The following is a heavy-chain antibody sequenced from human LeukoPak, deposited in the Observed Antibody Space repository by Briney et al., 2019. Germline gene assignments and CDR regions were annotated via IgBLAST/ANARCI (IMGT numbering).Heavy chain of an antibody. CDR3: ARDVVVPAFDAFDI. D-gene: IGHD2-2*01. CDR1: SGSISSGSYY. V-gene: IGHV4-61*02. J-gene: IGHJ3*02. Sequence: SETLSLTCTVSSGSISSGSYYWSWIRQPAGKGLEWIGRIYTSGSTNYNPSLKSRVTISVDTSKNQFSLKLSSVTAADTAVYYCARDVVVPAFDAFDIWGQGTMVTVSS. CDR2: IYTSGST.